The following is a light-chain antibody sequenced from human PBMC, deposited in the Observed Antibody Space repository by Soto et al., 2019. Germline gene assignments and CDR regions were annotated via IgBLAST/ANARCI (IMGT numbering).Light chain of an antibody. Sequence: QSALTQPASVSGSPGQSITISCTGTNSDIGGYNYVSWYQQHPVKAPKLMIYDVSNRPSGVSYRFSGSKSGNTASLPISGRQAEDEADYYCSSYTSRSTLGVFGGGTKLTVL. J-gene: IGLJ2*01. V-gene: IGLV2-14*03. CDR1: NSDIGGYNY. CDR2: DVS. CDR3: SSYTSRSTLGV.